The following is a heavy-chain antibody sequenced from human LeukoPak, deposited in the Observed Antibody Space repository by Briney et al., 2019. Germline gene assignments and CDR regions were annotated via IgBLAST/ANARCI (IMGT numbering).Heavy chain of an antibody. CDR1: GGSISSGDYY. CDR2: IYYSGST. CDR3: ARTPFDWTPGY. J-gene: IGHJ4*02. V-gene: IGHV4-30-4*01. D-gene: IGHD3-9*01. Sequence: SETLSLTCTVSGGSISSGDYYWSWTRQPPGKGLEWIGYIYYSGSTYYNPSLKSRVTISVDTSKNQFSLKLSSVTAADTAVYYCARTPFDWTPGYCGQGTLVTVSS.